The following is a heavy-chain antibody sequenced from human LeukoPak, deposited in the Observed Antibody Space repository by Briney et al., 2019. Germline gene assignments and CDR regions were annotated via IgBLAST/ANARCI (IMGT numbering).Heavy chain of an antibody. V-gene: IGHV3-11*04. D-gene: IGHD3-3*01. CDR1: GFTFSDYY. CDR3: ARVGYYDFWSGQEENWFDP. Sequence: GGSLRLSCAASGFTFSDYYMSWIRQAPGKGLEWVSYISSSGSTIYYADSVKGRFTISRDNAKNSLYLQMNSLRAEDTAVYYCARVGYYDFWSGQEENWFDPWGQGTLVTVSS. CDR2: ISSSGSTI. J-gene: IGHJ5*02.